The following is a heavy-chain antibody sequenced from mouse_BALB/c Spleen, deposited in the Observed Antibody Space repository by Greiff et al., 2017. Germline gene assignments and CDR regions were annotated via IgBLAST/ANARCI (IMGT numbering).Heavy chain of an antibody. CDR3: AREDLGMISSFAY. J-gene: IGHJ3*01. CDR2: IDPYNGGT. Sequence: EVQLQQSGPELVKPGASVKVSCKASGYAFTSYNMYWVKQSHGKSLEWIGYIDPYNGGTSYNQKFKGKATLTVDKSSSTAYMHLNSLTSEDSAVYYCAREDLGMISSFAYWGQGTLVTVSA. D-gene: IGHD2-3*01. CDR1: GYAFTSYN. V-gene: IGHV1S135*01.